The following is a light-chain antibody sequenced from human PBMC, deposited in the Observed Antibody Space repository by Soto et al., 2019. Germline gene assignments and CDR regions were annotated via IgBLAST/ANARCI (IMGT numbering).Light chain of an antibody. CDR3: ATWDDSLSGPV. CDR2: NNN. Sequence: QAVVTQPPSASGTPGQRVTISCSGSNSNIGINTISWYQQFPGTAPKLLIYNNNQRPSGVPDRFSASKSGTSTSLAISGLQSEDEADYYCATWDDSLSGPVFGGGTKVTVL. J-gene: IGLJ3*02. CDR1: NSNIGINT. V-gene: IGLV1-44*01.